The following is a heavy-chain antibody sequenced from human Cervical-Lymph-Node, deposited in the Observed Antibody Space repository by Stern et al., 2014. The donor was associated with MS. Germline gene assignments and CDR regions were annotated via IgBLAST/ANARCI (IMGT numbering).Heavy chain of an antibody. CDR1: GFTFSSHA. J-gene: IGHJ4*02. CDR2: ISDSGGST. CDR3: ARDEAALTAAAGNFDY. V-gene: IGHV3-23*04. Sequence: EVQLEESGGGLVQPGGSLGLTCAASGFTFSSHAMNWVRQAPGKGLEWVSVISDSGGSTNYADSVKGRFTISRDNSKNTVYLQMNSLRAEDTAVYYCARDEAALTAAAGNFDYWGQGTLVTVSS. D-gene: IGHD6-13*01.